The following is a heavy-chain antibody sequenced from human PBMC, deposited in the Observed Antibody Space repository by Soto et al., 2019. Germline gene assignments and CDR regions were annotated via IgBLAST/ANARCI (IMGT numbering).Heavy chain of an antibody. CDR2: IDPSDSYT. V-gene: IGHV5-10-1*01. CDR3: ASRYAMVRGAFDI. J-gene: IGHJ3*02. D-gene: IGHD5-18*01. Sequence: VESLKISCKGSGYIFTSYWISWGLQMPGKGLEWMGRIDPSDSYTNYSPSFQGHVTISADKSISTAYLQWSSLKASDTAMYYCASRYAMVRGAFDIWGQGTMVTVSS. CDR1: GYIFTSYW.